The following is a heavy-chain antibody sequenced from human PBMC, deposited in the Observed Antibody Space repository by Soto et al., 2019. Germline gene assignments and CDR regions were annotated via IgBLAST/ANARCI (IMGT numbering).Heavy chain of an antibody. CDR2: IYPGDSDT. V-gene: IGHV5-51*01. J-gene: IGHJ5*02. CDR1: GYSFTSYW. D-gene: IGHD6-13*01. CDR3: ARHGRYSSSWHNWFDP. Sequence: GESLKISCKGSGYSFTSYWIGWVRQMPGKGLEWMGIIYPGDSDTGYSPSFQGQVTISADKSISTAYLQWSSLKASDTAMYYCARHGRYSSSWHNWFDPWGQGTLVTVSS.